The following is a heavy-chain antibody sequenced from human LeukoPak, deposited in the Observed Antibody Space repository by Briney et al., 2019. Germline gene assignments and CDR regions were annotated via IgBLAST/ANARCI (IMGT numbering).Heavy chain of an antibody. CDR3: ARDIVNGPFVISLES. CDR1: GFTLSSHS. D-gene: IGHD2-21*01. V-gene: IGHV3-21*01. CDR2: ISSRSSYYI. Sequence: GGSLRLSCAASGFTLSSHSMNWVRQAPGKGLEWVSSISSRSSYYIYYADSVKGRFTISRDNAKNSLYLQMDSLRIEDTGVYYGARDIVNGPFVISLESWGQGARVTVSS. J-gene: IGHJ4*02.